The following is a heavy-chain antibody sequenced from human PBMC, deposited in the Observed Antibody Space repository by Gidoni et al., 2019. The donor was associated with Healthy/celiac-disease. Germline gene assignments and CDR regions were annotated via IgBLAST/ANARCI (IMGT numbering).Heavy chain of an antibody. CDR1: GFTFSSYS. V-gene: IGHV3-21*01. D-gene: IGHD6-13*01. J-gene: IGHJ5*02. Sequence: EVQLVESGGGLVKPGGSLRLSCAASGFTFSSYSMNWVRQAPGKGLEWVSSISSSSSYIYYADSVKGRFTISRDNAKNSLYLQMNSLRAEDTAVYYCARGRSSSNWFDPWGQGTLVTVSS. CDR2: ISSSSSYI. CDR3: ARGRSSSNWFDP.